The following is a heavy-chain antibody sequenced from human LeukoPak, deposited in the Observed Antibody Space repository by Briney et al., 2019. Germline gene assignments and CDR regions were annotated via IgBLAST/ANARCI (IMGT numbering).Heavy chain of an antibody. CDR3: ARGMSSGSRYGFDP. J-gene: IGHJ5*02. V-gene: IGHV3-48*01. Sequence: PGGALRLSCAPSGFTLSSYTMNWVRQAPGKGGGWISYINENSGLTYYADSVKGRFTISRDNDKNALYLQMNSLRAEDTAVYYCARGMSSGSRYGFDPWGQGNLVTVSS. CDR1: GFTLSSYT. D-gene: IGHD6-19*01. CDR2: INENSGLT.